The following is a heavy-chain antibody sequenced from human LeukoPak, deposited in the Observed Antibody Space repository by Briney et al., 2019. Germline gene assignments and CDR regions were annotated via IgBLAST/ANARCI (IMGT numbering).Heavy chain of an antibody. J-gene: IGHJ4*02. V-gene: IGHV3-23*01. CDR3: AKDVGIAAAGTIDY. CDR2: ISGSGGST. CDR1: GFTFSSYA. D-gene: IGHD6-13*01. Sequence: GGSLRLSCAASGFTFSSYAMSWVRQAPGNGLEWVSAISGSGGSTYYADSVKGRFTISRDNSKNTLYLQMNSLRAEDTAVYYCAKDVGIAAAGTIDYWGQGTLVTVSS.